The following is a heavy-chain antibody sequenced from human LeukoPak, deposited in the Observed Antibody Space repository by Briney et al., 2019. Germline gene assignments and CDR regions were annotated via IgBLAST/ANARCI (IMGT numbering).Heavy chain of an antibody. J-gene: IGHJ6*03. D-gene: IGHD3-10*01. V-gene: IGHV3-21*01. CDR3: ARDDGSGSYANFYYYYYYMDV. Sequence: PGGSLTLPCTASGFSFSDYNMNWVRQAPGKGLEWVSSISSSTTYMYYADSVKGRFTISRDNAKKSLYLQMSSLRAEDTAVYYCARDDGSGSYANFYYYYYYMDVWGKGTTVSVSS. CDR2: ISSSTTYM. CDR1: GFSFSDYN.